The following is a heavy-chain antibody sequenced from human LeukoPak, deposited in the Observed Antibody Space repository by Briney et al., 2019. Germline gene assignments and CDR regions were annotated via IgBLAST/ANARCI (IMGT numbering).Heavy chain of an antibody. J-gene: IGHJ4*02. Sequence: ASVKVSCKASGYTFTSYYMHWVRQAPGQGLEWMGIINPSGGSTNYAQKLQGRVTMTTDTSTSTAYMELRSLRSDDTAVYYCARDPRVTTFDYWGQGTLVTVSS. V-gene: IGHV1-46*01. CDR1: GYTFTSYY. CDR2: INPSGGST. CDR3: ARDPRVTTFDY. D-gene: IGHD4-11*01.